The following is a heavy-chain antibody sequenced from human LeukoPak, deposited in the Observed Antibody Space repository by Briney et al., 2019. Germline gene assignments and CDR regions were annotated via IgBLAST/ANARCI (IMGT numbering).Heavy chain of an antibody. CDR1: GFTFSSYS. D-gene: IGHD2-2*02. CDR2: ISSSSSYI. V-gene: IGHV3-21*01. J-gene: IGHJ4*02. Sequence: GGSLRLSCAASGFTFSSYSMNWVRQAPGKGLEWVSSISSSSSYIYYADSVKGRFTISRDNAKNSLYLQMNSLRAEDTAVYYCARDGPADYIVVVPAAIGDWGQGTLVTVSS. CDR3: ARDGPADYIVVVPAAIGD.